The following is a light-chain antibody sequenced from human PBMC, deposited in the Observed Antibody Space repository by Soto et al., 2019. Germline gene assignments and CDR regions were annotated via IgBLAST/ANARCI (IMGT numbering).Light chain of an antibody. V-gene: IGKV1-5*01. CDR3: QQYNSYSLT. Sequence: DIQMTQSPSTLSASVGDRVTITCRASQSVTSRLAWYQQKPGKAPKLLIYGASNLESGVPSRSSGSGSGTEFTLTISSLQPDDFATYYCQQYNSYSLTFGGGTTVEIK. J-gene: IGKJ4*01. CDR1: QSVTSR. CDR2: GAS.